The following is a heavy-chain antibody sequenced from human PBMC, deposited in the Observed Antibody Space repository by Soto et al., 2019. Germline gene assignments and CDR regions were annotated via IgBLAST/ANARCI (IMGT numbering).Heavy chain of an antibody. CDR3: AKGLYYYDSSGYRLFDY. V-gene: IGHV3-23*01. Sequence: GGSLSLSSAASGFMLNSYARSWVRQAPGKGLECVSTVSVSGGTTYYADSLKGRFTISRDNSKKTVYLQMNRLRADDTAIYYCAKGLYYYDSSGYRLFDYWGQGTLVTVYS. J-gene: IGHJ4*02. D-gene: IGHD3-22*01. CDR2: VSVSGGTT. CDR1: GFMLNSYA.